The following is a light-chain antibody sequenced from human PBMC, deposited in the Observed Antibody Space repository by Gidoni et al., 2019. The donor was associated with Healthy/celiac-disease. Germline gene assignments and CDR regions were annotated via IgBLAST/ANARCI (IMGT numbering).Light chain of an antibody. CDR3: QQYYSTPFT. CDR1: QSVLYSSNNQNY. V-gene: IGKV4-1*01. J-gene: IGKJ3*01. Sequence: DIVITQSPDSLAGSLGERATINCQSSQSVLYSSNNQNYLAWYQQKPGQPPKLLIYWASTRESGVPDRFSGSGAGTDFTLTISSLQAEDVAVYYCQQYYSTPFTFGPGTKVDIK. CDR2: WAS.